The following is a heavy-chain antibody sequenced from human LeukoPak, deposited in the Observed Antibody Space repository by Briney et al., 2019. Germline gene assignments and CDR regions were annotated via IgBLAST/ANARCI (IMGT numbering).Heavy chain of an antibody. J-gene: IGHJ4*02. CDR3: ARPSGSYYNY. Sequence: PGGSLRLSCAASGFTFSSYSMNWVRQAPGKGPEWVSYISSSSSTIYYADSVKGRFTISRDNAKNSLYLQMNSLRAEDTAVYYCARPSGSYYNYWGQGTLVTVSS. CDR1: GFTFSSYS. V-gene: IGHV3-48*01. D-gene: IGHD3-10*01. CDR2: ISSSSSTI.